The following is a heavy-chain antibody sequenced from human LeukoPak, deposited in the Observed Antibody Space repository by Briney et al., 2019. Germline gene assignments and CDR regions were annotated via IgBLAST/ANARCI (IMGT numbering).Heavy chain of an antibody. Sequence: SETLSLTCTVSGGSVSTSDYYWGWIRQSPVKGLEWIGDVFYTGKTNYNPSLRGQATISIDTSKNQFSLKLTYVTAADSAVYYCARVFDSWGQGTLVTVSS. CDR2: VFYTGKT. V-gene: IGHV4-39*07. CDR3: ARVFDS. CDR1: GGSVSTSDYY. J-gene: IGHJ4*02.